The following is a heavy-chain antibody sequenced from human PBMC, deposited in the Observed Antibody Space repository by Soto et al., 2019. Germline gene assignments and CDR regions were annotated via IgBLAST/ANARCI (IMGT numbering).Heavy chain of an antibody. D-gene: IGHD1-26*01. CDR2: IIPMVGTA. CDR3: ARDTGGSYRQFDL. J-gene: IGHJ4*02. Sequence: QIQLVQSGAEVKKPGSSVKVSCKASGGTFSTYAVSWVRQAPGQGREWMGGIIPMVGTAKYAQKFQGRVTITAGESTSTAYMELSSLRSEDTAVYYCARDTGGSYRQFDLWGPGTLVTVSS. CDR1: GGTFSTYA. V-gene: IGHV1-69*01.